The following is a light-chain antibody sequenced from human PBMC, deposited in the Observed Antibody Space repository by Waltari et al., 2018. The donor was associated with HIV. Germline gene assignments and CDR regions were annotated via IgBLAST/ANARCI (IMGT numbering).Light chain of an antibody. CDR3: VLYMGSGSCM. Sequence: QTVVTQEPSFSVSPGGTVTLTCGLSSGSVSTSYYPSWYQQTPGQAPRTLMYSTNTRSSGVPVRFAGSILGNKAALTITGAQAEDESDYYCVLYMGSGSCMFGGGTKLTVL. V-gene: IGLV8-61*01. J-gene: IGLJ3*02. CDR1: SGSVSTSYY. CDR2: STN.